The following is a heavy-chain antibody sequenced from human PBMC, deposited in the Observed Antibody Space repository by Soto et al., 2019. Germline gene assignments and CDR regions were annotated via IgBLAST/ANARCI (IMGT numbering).Heavy chain of an antibody. J-gene: IGHJ4*02. V-gene: IGHV3-11*01. D-gene: IGHD3-10*01. CDR2: ISGSGTTI. CDR1: GFIFSDYY. CDR3: AGDPYYYASDF. Sequence: PGGSLRLSCAASGFIFSDYYMTWIRQAPGKGLEWVSKISGSGTTIYYADSVRGRFTVSRDNAKNSVYLQMNSLRAEDTAVYYCAGDPYYYASDFWGQGTLVTVSS.